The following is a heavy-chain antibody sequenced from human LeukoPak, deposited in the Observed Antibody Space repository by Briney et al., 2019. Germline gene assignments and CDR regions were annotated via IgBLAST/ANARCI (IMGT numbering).Heavy chain of an antibody. CDR2: IFYAGST. Sequence: SSETLSLTCAVSGYSISSNHWWGWIRQPPGKGLEWIGYIFYAGSTYYNPSLKSRVTMSVDTSKNQFSLRLSSVTAVDTAVYYCARIGPILGAAWVDYWGQGTLVSVSS. CDR3: ARIGPILGAAWVDY. J-gene: IGHJ4*02. CDR1: GYSISSNHW. V-gene: IGHV4-28*01. D-gene: IGHD3-3*02.